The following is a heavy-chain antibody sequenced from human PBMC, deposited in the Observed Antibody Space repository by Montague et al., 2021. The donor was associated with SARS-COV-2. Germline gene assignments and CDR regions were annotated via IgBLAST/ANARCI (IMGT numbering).Heavy chain of an antibody. CDR1: GDSIMTTYC. V-gene: IGHV4-4*02. CDR2: IYQGAST. D-gene: IGHD4-23*01. J-gene: IGHJ4*02. CDR3: VRAGGFHNRPPV. Sequence: SETLSLTCAVSGDSIMTTYCWSWVRQPPGKGLEWIGDIYQGASTNYNPSLKSRVTMSVDRSKNQVYLELYSVTAAETALYYCVRAGGFHNRPPVWGQGAMVIVSS.